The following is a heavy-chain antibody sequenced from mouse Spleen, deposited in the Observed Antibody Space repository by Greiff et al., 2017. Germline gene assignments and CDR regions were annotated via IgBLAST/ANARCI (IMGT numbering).Heavy chain of an antibody. CDR3: TGRSTMITAWFAY. Sequence: EVKLMESGGGLVQPGGSMKLSCVASGFTFSNYWMNWVRQSPEKGLEWVAQIRLKSDNYATHYAESVKGRFTISRDDSKSSVYLQMNNLRAEDTGIYYCTGRSTMITAWFAYWGQGTLVTVSA. CDR2: IRLKSDNYAT. D-gene: IGHD2-4*01. CDR1: GFTFSNYW. V-gene: IGHV6-3*01. J-gene: IGHJ3*01.